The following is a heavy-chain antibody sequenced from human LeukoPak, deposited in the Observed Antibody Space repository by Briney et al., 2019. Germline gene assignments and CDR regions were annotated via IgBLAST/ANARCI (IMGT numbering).Heavy chain of an antibody. V-gene: IGHV4-61*02. J-gene: IGHJ4*02. CDR2: IYTSGST. Sequence: TSETLSLTCTVSGGSISSGSYYWSWIRQPAGKGLEWIGRIYTSGSTNYNPSLKSRITISVDTSRNQFSLKLSSVTAADTAVYYCARDSITMIDYWGQGTLVTVSS. D-gene: IGHD3-22*01. CDR3: ARDSITMIDY. CDR1: GGSISSGSYY.